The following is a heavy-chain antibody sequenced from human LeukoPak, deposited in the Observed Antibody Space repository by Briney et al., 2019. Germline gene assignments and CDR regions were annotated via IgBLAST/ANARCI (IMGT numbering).Heavy chain of an antibody. J-gene: IGHJ4*02. CDR3: ARFKGDGSGYYCDY. Sequence: MTSETLSLTCTVSGGSISSSSYYWGWIRQPPGKGLEWIGSIYYSGSTYYNPSLKSRVTISVDTSKNQFSLKLNSVTAADTAVYYCARFKGDGSGYYCDYWGQGTLVTVSS. CDR2: IYYSGST. V-gene: IGHV4-39*01. CDR1: GGSISSSSYY. D-gene: IGHD3-22*01.